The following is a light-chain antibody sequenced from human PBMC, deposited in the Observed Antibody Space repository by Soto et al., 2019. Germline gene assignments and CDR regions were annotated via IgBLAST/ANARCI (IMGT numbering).Light chain of an antibody. CDR2: DAS. V-gene: IGKV1-5*01. CDR3: QQYNSYPYT. CDR1: QSISSW. Sequence: DIQMTQSPSTLSASVGDRVTITCRASQSISSWLAWYQQKPGKAPNLLIYDASSLESGVPSRFSGSGSGTEFILTISSLQPDDFATYYCQQYNSYPYTFGKGTKLEIK. J-gene: IGKJ2*01.